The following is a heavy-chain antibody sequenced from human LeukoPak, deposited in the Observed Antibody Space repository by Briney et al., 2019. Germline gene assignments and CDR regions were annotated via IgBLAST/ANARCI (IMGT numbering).Heavy chain of an antibody. D-gene: IGHD1-14*01. V-gene: IGHV1-18*01. CDR1: GYTFTSYG. CDR3: ARDEPRGYFQH. Sequence: ASVKVSCNTSGYTFTSYGISWVRQAPGQGLEYMGWINTYNGHTNYAQKLQGRVTVTTDTSTSTAYLELRSLRSDDTAVYYCARDEPRGYFQHWGQGTLITVSS. J-gene: IGHJ1*01. CDR2: INTYNGHT.